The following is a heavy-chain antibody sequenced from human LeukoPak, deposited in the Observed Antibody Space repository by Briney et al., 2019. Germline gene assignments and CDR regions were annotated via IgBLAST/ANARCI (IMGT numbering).Heavy chain of an antibody. CDR2: MNPNSGNT. J-gene: IGHJ5*02. D-gene: IGHD3-10*01. V-gene: IGHV1-8*01. Sequence: ASVKVSCKASGYTFTSYDINWVRQATGQGLEWMGWMNPNSGNTGYAQKFQGRVTMTRNTSISTAYMELSSLRSEDTAVYYCAREHGSGSWSIRVYWFDPWGQGTLVTVSS. CDR3: AREHGSGSWSIRVYWFDP. CDR1: GYTFTSYD.